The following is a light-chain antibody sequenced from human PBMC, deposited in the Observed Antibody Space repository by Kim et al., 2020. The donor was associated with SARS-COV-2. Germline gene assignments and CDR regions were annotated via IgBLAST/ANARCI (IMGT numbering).Light chain of an antibody. CDR1: SSNIGGNN. V-gene: IGLV1-47*01. CDR3: AAWDSSLSNVI. J-gene: IGLJ2*01. CDR2: RNN. Sequence: GQSVNISCSGSSSNIGGNNVYWYQHLPGTAPKVVIYRNNLRPSGVPDRFSGSKSGTSASLAISGLRSEDEADYYCAAWDSSLSNVIFAGGTQLTVL.